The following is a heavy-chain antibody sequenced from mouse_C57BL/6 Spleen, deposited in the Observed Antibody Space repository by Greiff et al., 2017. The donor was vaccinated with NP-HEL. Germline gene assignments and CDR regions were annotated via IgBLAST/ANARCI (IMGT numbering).Heavy chain of an antibody. CDR2: IYPRSGNT. D-gene: IGHD2-3*01. V-gene: IGHV1-81*01. CDR1: GYTFTSYG. Sequence: VQLQQSGAELARPGASVKLSCKASGYTFTSYGISWVKQRTGQGLEWIGEIYPRSGNTYYNEKFKGKATLTADKSSSTAYMELRSLTSEDSAVYFCAREDDGYYVFAYWGQGTLVTVSA. CDR3: AREDDGYYVFAY. J-gene: IGHJ3*01.